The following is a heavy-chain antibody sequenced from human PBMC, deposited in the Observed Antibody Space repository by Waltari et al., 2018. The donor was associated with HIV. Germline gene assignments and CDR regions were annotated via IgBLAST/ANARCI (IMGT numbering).Heavy chain of an antibody. J-gene: IGHJ4*01. CDR2: IDKSVRT. CDR1: GVFVSGNRW. D-gene: IGHD3-22*01. V-gene: IGHV4-4*02. Sequence: QVQLQESGPGLVRPSGTLSLTCGVSGVFVSGNRWWSWVRQAPGGGLEWIGEIDKSVRTNLNPSLKSRLTLSLDKSKNHFALRLRSVTVADTAVYYCTTGAYYEFWSGLVGYFANWGPGTLVIVSA. CDR3: TTGAYYEFWSGLVGYFAN.